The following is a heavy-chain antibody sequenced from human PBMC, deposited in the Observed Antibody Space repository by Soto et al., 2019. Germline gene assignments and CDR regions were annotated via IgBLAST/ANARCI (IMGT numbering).Heavy chain of an antibody. J-gene: IGHJ6*02. CDR3: EREFDSSAPTVYYYYYYGMDV. Sequence: PGGSLRLSCAASGFTFSSYAMHWVRQAPGKGLEWVAVISYDGSNKYYADSVKGRFTISRDNSKNTLYLQMNSLRAEDTAVYYCEREFDSSAPTVYYYYYYGMDVWGQGTTVTVSS. CDR2: ISYDGSNK. D-gene: IGHD3-22*01. V-gene: IGHV3-30-3*01. CDR1: GFTFSSYA.